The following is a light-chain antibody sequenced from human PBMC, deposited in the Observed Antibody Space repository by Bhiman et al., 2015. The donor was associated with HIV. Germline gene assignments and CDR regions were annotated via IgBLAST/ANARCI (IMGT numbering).Light chain of an antibody. CDR1: KLGEQY. V-gene: IGLV3-1*01. J-gene: IGLJ1*01. CDR3: QAWDSSTAGV. CDR2: EDT. Sequence: YELTQPPSVSVYPGQTASIPCSGDKLGEQYVCWYQQKSGQSPVLVMYEDTKRPSGIPERFSGSNSGNTATLTISGTQAIDEADYYCQAWDSSTAGVFGTGTKVTV.